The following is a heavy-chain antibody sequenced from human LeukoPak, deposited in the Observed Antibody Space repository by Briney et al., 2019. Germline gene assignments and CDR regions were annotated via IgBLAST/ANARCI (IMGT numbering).Heavy chain of an antibody. V-gene: IGHV4-34*01. D-gene: IGHD6-19*01. CDR1: GGSFSGYY. CDR3: ARQPSYSSGWYAHY. CDR2: INHSGST. J-gene: IGHJ4*02. Sequence: PSETLSLTCAVYGGSFSGYYWSWIRQPPGKWLEWIGEINHSGSTNYNPSLKSRVTISVDTSKNQFSLKLSSVTAADTAVYYCARQPSYSSGWYAHYWGQGTLVTVSS.